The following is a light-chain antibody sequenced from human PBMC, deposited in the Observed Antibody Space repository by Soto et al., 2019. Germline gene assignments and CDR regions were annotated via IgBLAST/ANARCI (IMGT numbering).Light chain of an antibody. CDR1: SGHSSYA. Sequence: QPVLTQSPSASASLGASVKLTCTLSSGHSSYAIAWHQQQPEKGPRYLMKLNSDGSHSKGDGIPDRFSGSSSGAERYLTISSLQSEDEADYYCQTWGTVKGVFGTGTKLTVL. V-gene: IGLV4-69*01. CDR3: QTWGTVKGV. CDR2: LNSDGSH. J-gene: IGLJ1*01.